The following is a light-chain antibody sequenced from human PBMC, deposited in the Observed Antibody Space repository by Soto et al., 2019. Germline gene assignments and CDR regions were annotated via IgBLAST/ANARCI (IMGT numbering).Light chain of an antibody. Sequence: EIVMTQSPATLSVSPGERATLSCRASQTVSSNLAWYQQKPGQAPRLLIHGASTRAAGIPARFSGSGSGTEFTLTISSLQSEDFAVYYCQQYKDWPPFTVGPGTRVDIK. CDR1: QTVSSN. CDR3: QQYKDWPPFT. J-gene: IGKJ3*01. V-gene: IGKV3-15*01. CDR2: GAS.